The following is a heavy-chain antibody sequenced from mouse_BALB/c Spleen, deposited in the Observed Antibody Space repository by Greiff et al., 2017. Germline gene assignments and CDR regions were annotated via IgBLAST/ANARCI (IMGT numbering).Heavy chain of an antibody. CDR3: AREGYGNYGFAY. V-gene: IGHV3-6*02. J-gene: IGHJ3*01. CDR1: GYSITSGYY. CDR2: ISYDGSN. Sequence: EVQRVESGPGLVKPSQSLSLTCSVTGYSITSGYYWNWIRQFPGNKLEWMGYISYDGSNNYNPSLKNRISITRDTSKNQFFLKLNSVTTEDTATYYCAREGYGNYGFAYWGQGTLVTVSA. D-gene: IGHD2-10*02.